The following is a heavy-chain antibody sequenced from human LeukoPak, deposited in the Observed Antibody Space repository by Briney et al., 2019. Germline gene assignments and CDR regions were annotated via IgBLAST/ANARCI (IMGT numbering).Heavy chain of an antibody. CDR3: ARDSLNSYGHT. Sequence: SETLSLTCTVSGGSISSGGYYWSWIRQPPGKGLEWIGEINHSGSTNYNPSLKSRVTISVDTSKNQFSLKLSSVTAADTAVYYCARDSLNSYGHTWGQGTLVTVSS. CDR1: GGSISSGGYY. J-gene: IGHJ4*02. D-gene: IGHD5-18*01. CDR2: INHSGST. V-gene: IGHV4-39*07.